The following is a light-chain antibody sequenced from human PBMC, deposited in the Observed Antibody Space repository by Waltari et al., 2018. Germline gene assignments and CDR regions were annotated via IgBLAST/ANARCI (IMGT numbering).Light chain of an antibody. Sequence: QSALTQPASVSGSPGQSISIPCTGTSSDVGVYNYVSWYQQHPGKAPKLMIYEVSKRPSGISHRFSGSKSDNTASLTSSGLQAEDEADYYCSSYTSSSTWVFGGGTKLTVL. V-gene: IGLV2-14*01. CDR1: SSDVGVYNY. J-gene: IGLJ3*02. CDR2: EVS. CDR3: SSYTSSSTWV.